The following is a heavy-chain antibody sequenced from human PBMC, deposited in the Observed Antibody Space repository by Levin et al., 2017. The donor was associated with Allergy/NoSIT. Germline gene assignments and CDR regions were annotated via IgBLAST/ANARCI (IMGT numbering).Heavy chain of an antibody. CDR2: VSGNGADA. J-gene: IGHJ4*02. D-gene: IGHD1-26*01. CDR3: TKDDPSGSYYVY. CDR1: GFTFTTYA. V-gene: IGHV3-23*01. Sequence: GGSLRLSCAASGFTFTTYAMGWVRRAPGKGLEWVSVVSGNGADAYYADFVKGRFSISRDNYKNTVSLQMNSLRAEDTAVYYCTKDDPSGSYYVYWGQGTLVTVSS.